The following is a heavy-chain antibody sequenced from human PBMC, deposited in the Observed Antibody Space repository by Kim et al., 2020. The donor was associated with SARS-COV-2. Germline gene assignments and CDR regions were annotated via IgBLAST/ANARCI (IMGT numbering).Heavy chain of an antibody. CDR3: TSDLGDYCAGACYARV. J-gene: IGHJ6*02. D-gene: IGHD2-21*02. V-gene: IGHV3-15*01. Sequence: VKGRFTISRDDSKNTLYLQMHSLKTEDTAVYYCTSDLGDYCAGACYARVWGQGTTVTVSS.